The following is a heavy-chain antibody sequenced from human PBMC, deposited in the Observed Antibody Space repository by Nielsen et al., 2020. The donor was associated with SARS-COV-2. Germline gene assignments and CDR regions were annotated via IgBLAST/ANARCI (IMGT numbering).Heavy chain of an antibody. J-gene: IGHJ4*02. V-gene: IGHV3-23*01. CDR2: ISGSGGST. CDR3: AKSAHGSGSYAFDY. Sequence: GESLKISCAASGFTFSSYAMSWVRQAPGKGLEWVSAISGSGGSTYYVDSVKGRFTISRDNSKNTLYLQMNSLRAEDTAVYYCAKSAHGSGSYAFDYWGQGTLVTVSS. D-gene: IGHD3-10*01. CDR1: GFTFSSYA.